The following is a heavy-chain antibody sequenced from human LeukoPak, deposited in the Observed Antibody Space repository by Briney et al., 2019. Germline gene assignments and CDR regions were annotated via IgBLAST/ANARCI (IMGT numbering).Heavy chain of an antibody. D-gene: IGHD4-11*01. CDR2: INHSGST. V-gene: IGHV4-34*01. CDR3: ARGGVTTRGLFDY. Sequence: SETLSLTCAVYGGSFSGYYWSWIRQPPGKGLEWIGEINHSGSTNYNPSLKSRVTISVDTSKNQFSLKLSSVTAADSAVYYCARGGVTTRGLFDYWGQGTLVTVSS. J-gene: IGHJ4*02. CDR1: GGSFSGYY.